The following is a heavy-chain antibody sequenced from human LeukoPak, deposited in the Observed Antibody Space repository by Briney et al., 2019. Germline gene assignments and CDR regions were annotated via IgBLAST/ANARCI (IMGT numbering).Heavy chain of an antibody. D-gene: IGHD6-6*01. J-gene: IGHJ6*02. CDR2: IYYSGST. V-gene: IGHV4-31*03. Sequence: PSETLSLTCTVSGGSISSGGYYWSWIRQHPGKGLEWIGYIYYSGSTYYNPSLKSRVTISVDTSKNQFSLKLSSVTAADTAVYYCARRVVPYGMDVWGQGTTVTVSS. CDR3: ARRVVPYGMDV. CDR1: GGSISSGGYY.